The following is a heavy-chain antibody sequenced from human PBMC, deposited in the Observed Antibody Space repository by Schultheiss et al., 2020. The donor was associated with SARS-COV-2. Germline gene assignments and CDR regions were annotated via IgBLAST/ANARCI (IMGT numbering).Heavy chain of an antibody. CDR1: AFTLSDFY. J-gene: IGHJ6*02. CDR3: AKDAHGIWSGNVVYGGMDV. D-gene: IGHD3-3*01. CDR2: IWYDGSNK. Sequence: GGSLRLSCSASAFTLSDFYMSWIRQAPGKGLEWVAVIWYDGSNKYYADSVKGRFTISRDNSKNTLYLQMNSLRAEDTAVYYCAKDAHGIWSGNVVYGGMDVWGQGTTVTVSS. V-gene: IGHV3-33*06.